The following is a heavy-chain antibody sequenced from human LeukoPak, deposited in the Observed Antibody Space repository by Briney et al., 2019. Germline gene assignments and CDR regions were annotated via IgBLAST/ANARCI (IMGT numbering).Heavy chain of an antibody. D-gene: IGHD3-10*01. J-gene: IGHJ2*01. CDR3: ARPPRGSVYWYFDL. CDR1: GGSISSYY. V-gene: IGHV4-59*08. CDR2: IYYSGST. Sequence: SETLSLTCTVSGGSISSYYWSWIRQPPGKGLEWIGYIYYSGSTNYNPSLKSRVTISVDTSKNQFSLKLSSATAADTAVYYCARPPRGSVYWYFDLWGRGTLVTVSS.